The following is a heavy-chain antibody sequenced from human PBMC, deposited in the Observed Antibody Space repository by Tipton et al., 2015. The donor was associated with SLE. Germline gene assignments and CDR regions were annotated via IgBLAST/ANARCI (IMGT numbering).Heavy chain of an antibody. D-gene: IGHD1-1*01. Sequence: TLSLTCNVSGYSIRNGYYWGWIRQAPGKGLEWTGTIHHSGITYYNPSLQSRVTMSADTSKNQFSLKLNSVTAVDTAIYYCARQSHDVPHTAAFDYWGQGTLVTVSS. CDR2: IHHSGIT. J-gene: IGHJ4*02. CDR1: GYSIRNGYY. CDR3: ARQSHDVPHTAAFDY. V-gene: IGHV4-38-2*02.